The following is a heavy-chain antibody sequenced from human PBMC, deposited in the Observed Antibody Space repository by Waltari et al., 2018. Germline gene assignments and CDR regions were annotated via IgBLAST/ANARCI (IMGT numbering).Heavy chain of an antibody. CDR1: GFTFSSYW. Sequence: EVQLVESGGGLVQPGGSLRLSCAASGFTFSSYWMTWVRQAPGKGLEWVANMKYDGTEHFSLDSVRGRFTISRDNSKNTLYLQMNSLRAEDTAVYYCAKDPWVAGRFDYWGQGTLVTVSS. CDR2: MKYDGTEH. V-gene: IGHV3-7*01. D-gene: IGHD6-19*01. J-gene: IGHJ4*02. CDR3: AKDPWVAGRFDY.